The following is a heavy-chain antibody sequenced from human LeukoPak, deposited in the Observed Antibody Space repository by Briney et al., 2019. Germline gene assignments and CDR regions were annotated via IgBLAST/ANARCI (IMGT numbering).Heavy chain of an antibody. Sequence: SETLSLTCAVYGGSFSGYYWSWIRQPPGKGLEWIGEINHSGSTNYNPSLKSRVTISVDTSKNQFSLKLSSVTAADTAVYYCARARLLWFGELREFDYWGQGTLVTVSS. J-gene: IGHJ4*02. CDR2: INHSGST. CDR3: ARARLLWFGELREFDY. CDR1: GGSFSGYY. D-gene: IGHD3-10*01. V-gene: IGHV4-34*01.